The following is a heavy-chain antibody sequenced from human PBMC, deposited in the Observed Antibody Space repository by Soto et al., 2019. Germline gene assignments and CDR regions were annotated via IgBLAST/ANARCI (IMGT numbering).Heavy chain of an antibody. CDR3: AKYRRTVVDGYTLHY. V-gene: IGHV4-59*01. D-gene: IGHD5-12*01. CDR2: IYYSGTT. J-gene: IGHJ4*02. Sequence: PSETLSLTCTVSGDSISNYYWSWIRQPPGKGLEWIGFIYYSGTTNYNPSLTSRVTMSVDTSKNQFSLKLSSVTAADTAVYYCAKYRRTVVDGYTLHYWGQGALVTVSS. CDR1: GDSISNYY.